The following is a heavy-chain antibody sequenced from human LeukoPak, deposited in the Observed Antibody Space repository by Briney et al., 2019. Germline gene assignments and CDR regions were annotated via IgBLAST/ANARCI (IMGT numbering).Heavy chain of an antibody. D-gene: IGHD3-22*01. CDR3: ARLGYYYDSSGYYFDY. V-gene: IGHV1-18*01. CDR2: IGAYNGNT. J-gene: IGHJ4*02. CDR1: GYTFTSYG. Sequence: GASVKVSCKASGYTFTSYGISWVRQAPGQGLEWMGWIGAYNGNTNYAQKLQGRVTMTTDTSTSTAYMELRSLRSDDTAVYYCARLGYYYDSSGYYFDYWGQGTLVTVSS.